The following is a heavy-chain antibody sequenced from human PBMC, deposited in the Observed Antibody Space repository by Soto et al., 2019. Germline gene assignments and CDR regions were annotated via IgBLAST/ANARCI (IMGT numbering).Heavy chain of an antibody. Sequence: QVQLVQSGAEVKKPGASVKVSCKASGYTFTRYGISWARQAPGQGLEWMGWISAYNGNIKNAQKLQGRVTMTTDTPTSTAYMELSSRRSADTAGYYCARDLAVGLVDYWGQRTLVTVSP. CDR3: ARDLAVGLVDY. J-gene: IGHJ4*02. D-gene: IGHD6-19*01. V-gene: IGHV1-18*01. CDR2: ISAYNGNI. CDR1: GYTFTRYG.